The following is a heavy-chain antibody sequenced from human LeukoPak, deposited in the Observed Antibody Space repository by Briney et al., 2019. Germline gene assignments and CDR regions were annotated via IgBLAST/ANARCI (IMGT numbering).Heavy chain of an antibody. CDR1: GYTFTSYD. D-gene: IGHD6-19*01. CDR3: PRGRFSTIYHSSGEKFDP. Sequence: ASVKVSCKASGYTFTSYDINWVRQATGQGLEWMGWMNPNSGNAGYAQKFQGRVTMTRNTSISTAYMELSSLRSEDPAVYYCPRGRFSTIYHSSGEKFDPWGQGTLVTVSS. J-gene: IGHJ5*02. CDR2: MNPNSGNA. V-gene: IGHV1-8*01.